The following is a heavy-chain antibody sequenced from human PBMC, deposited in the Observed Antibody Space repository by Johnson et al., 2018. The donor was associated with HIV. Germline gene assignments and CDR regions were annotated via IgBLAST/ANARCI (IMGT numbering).Heavy chain of an antibody. D-gene: IGHD6-13*01. V-gene: IGHV3-66*01. CDR3: ARAPQAKGYSSSWYWGHGNAFDI. Sequence: MLLVESGGGVVQPGRSLRLSCAASGITVGNNYMSWVRQAPGKGLEWVSVIFSVGDVYYADSVKGRFTISRDNAKNSLYLQMNSLRAEDTAVYYCARAPQAKGYSSSWYWGHGNAFDIWGQGTMVTVSS. CDR2: IFSVGDV. CDR1: GITVGNNY. J-gene: IGHJ3*02.